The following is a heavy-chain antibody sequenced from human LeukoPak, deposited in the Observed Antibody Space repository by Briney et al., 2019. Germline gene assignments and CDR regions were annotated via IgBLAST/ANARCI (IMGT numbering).Heavy chain of an antibody. CDR3: ASLGQAAADYYYYYMDV. CDR1: GGTFSSYA. Sequence: SVKVSCKASGGTFSSYAISWVRQAPGQGLEWMGGIIPIFGTANYAQKFQGRVTITTDESTSTAYMELSSLRSEDTAVYYCASLGQAAADYYYYYMDVWGKGTTVTVSS. CDR2: IIPIFGTA. D-gene: IGHD6-13*01. V-gene: IGHV1-69*05. J-gene: IGHJ6*03.